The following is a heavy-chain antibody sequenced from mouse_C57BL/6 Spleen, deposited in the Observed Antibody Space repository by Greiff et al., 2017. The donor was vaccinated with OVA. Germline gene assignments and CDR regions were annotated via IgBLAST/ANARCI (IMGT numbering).Heavy chain of an antibody. CDR2: IRLKSDNYAT. D-gene: IGHD1-1*01. CDR1: GFTFSNYW. V-gene: IGHV6-3*01. CDR3: TRYYGSSYGYFDV. J-gene: IGHJ1*03. Sequence: EVMLVESGGGLVQPGGSMKLSCVASGFTFSNYWMNWVRQSPEKGLEWVAQIRLKSDNYATHYAESVKGRFTISRDDSKSSVYLQMNNLRAEDTGIYYCTRYYGSSYGYFDVWGTGTTVTVSS.